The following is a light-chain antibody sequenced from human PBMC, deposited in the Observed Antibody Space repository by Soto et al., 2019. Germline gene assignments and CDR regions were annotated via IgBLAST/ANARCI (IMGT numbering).Light chain of an antibody. CDR1: QSVSSY. CDR3: QQRSNWPPIT. Sequence: EIVLTQSPVTLSLSPGERATLSCRASQSVSSYLAWYQPKPGQAPRLLIYDASNRATGIPARFSGSGSGTDFTLTISSLEPEDFAVYYCQQRSNWPPITFGQGTRLEIK. CDR2: DAS. J-gene: IGKJ5*01. V-gene: IGKV3-11*01.